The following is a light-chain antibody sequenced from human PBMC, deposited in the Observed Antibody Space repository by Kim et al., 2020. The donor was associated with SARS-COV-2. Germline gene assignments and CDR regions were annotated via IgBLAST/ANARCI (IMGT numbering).Light chain of an antibody. J-gene: IGLJ3*02. CDR3: QSYDSSLSAWV. Sequence: QSVLTQPPSVSGAPGQRVTISCTGGRSNIGAGYEVHWYQQLPGTAPKVVIYGNNNRPSGVPDRFSGSKSGTSASLAITGLQAEDEADYYCQSYDSSLSAWVFGGGTQLTVL. CDR1: RSNIGAGYE. CDR2: GNN. V-gene: IGLV1-40*01.